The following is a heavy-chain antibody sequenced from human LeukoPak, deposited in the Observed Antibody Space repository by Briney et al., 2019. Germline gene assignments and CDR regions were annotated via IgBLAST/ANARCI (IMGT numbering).Heavy chain of an antibody. Sequence: SETLSLTCAVYGGSFSGYYWSWIRQPPGKGLEWIGEINHSGSTNYNSSLMSRVTISIDTSKSQFSLRLTSVTAADTAFYYCARGRDRSKAGDHWGQGSLVTVSS. CDR1: GGSFSGYY. J-gene: IGHJ4*02. CDR3: ARGRDRSKAGDH. V-gene: IGHV4-34*01. CDR2: INHSGST. D-gene: IGHD5-24*01.